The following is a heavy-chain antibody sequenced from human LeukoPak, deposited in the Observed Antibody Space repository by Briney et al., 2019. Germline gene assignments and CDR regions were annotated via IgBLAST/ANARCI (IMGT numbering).Heavy chain of an antibody. CDR2: IYSGGST. CDR3: AGGYSSGWFPQ. D-gene: IGHD6-19*01. CDR1: GFTVSSNY. J-gene: IGHJ4*02. Sequence: GGSLRLSCVASGFTVSSNYMSWVRQAPGKGLEWVSVIYSGGSTYYADSVKGRFTISRDNSENTLYLQMNSLRAEDTAVYYCAGGYSSGWFPQWGQGTLVTVSS. V-gene: IGHV3-53*01.